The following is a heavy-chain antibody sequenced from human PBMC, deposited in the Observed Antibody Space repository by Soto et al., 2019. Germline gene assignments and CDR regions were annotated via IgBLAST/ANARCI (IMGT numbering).Heavy chain of an antibody. D-gene: IGHD3-3*01. J-gene: IGHJ6*04. CDR2: ISGSGDTT. Sequence: WGSLRLSCAASGFTFKSYTMRWVRQAPGKGLEWVSGISGSGDTTNYADSAKGRFTVSRDNSKNTVYLQMNSLRADDTAVYYCVKDRGDLWSGAALGYGTEIWGNENTVNVSS. CDR1: GFTFKSYT. CDR3: VKDRGDLWSGAALGYGTEI. V-gene: IGHV3-23*01.